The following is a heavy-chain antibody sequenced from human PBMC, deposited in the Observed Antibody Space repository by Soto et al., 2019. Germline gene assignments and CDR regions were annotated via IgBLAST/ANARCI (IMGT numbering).Heavy chain of an antibody. CDR3: ARRFYGMDV. J-gene: IGHJ6*02. CDR1: GLTVSRNY. Sequence: GGSLRLSCAASGLTVSRNYMTWVRQAPGKGLEWVSVMYVDGSTYYADSVKGRFTISRGSSTNILYLQMNSLRTEDTAVYYCARRFYGMDVWGLGTTVTVSS. CDR2: MYVDGST. V-gene: IGHV3-53*01.